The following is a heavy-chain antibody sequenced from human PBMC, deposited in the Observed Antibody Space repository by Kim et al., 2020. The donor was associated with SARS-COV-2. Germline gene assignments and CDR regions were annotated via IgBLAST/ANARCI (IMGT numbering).Heavy chain of an antibody. CDR2: IYYSGST. CDR1: GGSISSGGYY. V-gene: IGHV4-31*03. J-gene: IGHJ6*02. D-gene: IGHD5-18*01. CDR3: ARGSKLWLQAYYYYGMDV. Sequence: SETLSLTCTVSGGSISSGGYYWSWIRQHPGKGLEWIGYIYYSGSTYYNPSLKSRVTISVDTSKNQFSLKPSSVTAADTAVYYCARGSKLWLQAYYYYGMDVWGQGTTVTVSS.